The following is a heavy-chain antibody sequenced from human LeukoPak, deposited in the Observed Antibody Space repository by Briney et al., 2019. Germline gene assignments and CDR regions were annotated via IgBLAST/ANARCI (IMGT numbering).Heavy chain of an antibody. D-gene: IGHD3-22*01. CDR1: GGSFSGYY. CDR2: INHSGST. J-gene: IGHJ4*02. Sequence: SETLPLTCAVYGGSFSGYYWSWIRQPPGKGLEWIGEINHSGSTNHNPSLKSRVTISVDTSKNQFSLKLSSVTAADTAVYYCARGRVRRYYYDSSGKPPDYWGQGTLVTVSS. V-gene: IGHV4-34*01. CDR3: ARGRVRRYYYDSSGKPPDY.